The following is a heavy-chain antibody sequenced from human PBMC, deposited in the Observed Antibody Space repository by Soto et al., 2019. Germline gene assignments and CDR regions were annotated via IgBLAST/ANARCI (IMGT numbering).Heavy chain of an antibody. CDR3: AKVIGGSESYWGGSHYYYALDV. CDR1: GFIFRDYA. J-gene: IGHJ6*02. CDR2: ISGSDGTT. Sequence: GGSLRLSCAASGFIFRDYAMYWVRQAPGKGLEWVSVISGSDGTTFYADSVRGRVTSSRDNSRNMVYLQMISLRAEDTALYYCAKVIGGSESYWGGSHYYYALDVWGQGTTVTVS. V-gene: IGHV3-23*01. D-gene: IGHD3-10*01.